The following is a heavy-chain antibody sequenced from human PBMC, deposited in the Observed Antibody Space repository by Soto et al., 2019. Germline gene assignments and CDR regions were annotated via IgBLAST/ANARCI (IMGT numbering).Heavy chain of an antibody. D-gene: IGHD3-10*01. Sequence: QVQLVQSGAELKKPGASVKVSCKASGYTFSNYDMNWVRQATGQGPEWIGWVNPNNGDTGYAQKFQGRVTLTTDISTTTAYMELAGLRSEDTALYSCAKVSGRGSAIDFDYWGQGTLSTVSS. CDR1: GYTFSNYD. V-gene: IGHV1-8*01. CDR2: VNPNNGDT. J-gene: IGHJ4*02. CDR3: AKVSGRGSAIDFDY.